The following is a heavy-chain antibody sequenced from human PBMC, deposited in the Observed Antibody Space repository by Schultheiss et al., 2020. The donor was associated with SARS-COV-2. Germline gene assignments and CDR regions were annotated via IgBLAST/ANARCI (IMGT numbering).Heavy chain of an antibody. V-gene: IGHV4-59*12. CDR3: ARGRGANTAYDAFDI. CDR1: GGSISSYY. Sequence: SETLSLTCTVSGGSISSYYWSWIRQPAGKGLEWIGEINHSGSTNYNPSLKSRVTISVDTSKNQFSLKLSSVTAADTAVYYCARGRGANTAYDAFDIWGQGTMVTVSS. CDR2: INHSGST. D-gene: IGHD3-10*01. J-gene: IGHJ3*02.